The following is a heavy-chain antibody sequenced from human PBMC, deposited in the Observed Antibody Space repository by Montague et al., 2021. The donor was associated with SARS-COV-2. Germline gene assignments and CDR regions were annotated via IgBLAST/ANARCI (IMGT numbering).Heavy chain of an antibody. Sequence: SLRLSCAASGFTFSSYAMSWVRQAPGKGLEWVSVIYSGGSSTYYADSVKGRFTISRDNSKNTLYLQMNSLRAEDTAVYHCAKVKQVHYDFWSGYRGGYFDFGSQGILVILSS. V-gene: IGHV3-23*03. D-gene: IGHD3-3*01. CDR3: AKVKQVHYDFWSGYRGGYFDF. CDR2: IYSGGSST. J-gene: IGHJ4*02. CDR1: GFTFSSYA.